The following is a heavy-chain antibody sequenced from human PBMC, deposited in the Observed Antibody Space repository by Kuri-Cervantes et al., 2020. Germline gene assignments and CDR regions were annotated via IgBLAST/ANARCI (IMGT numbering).Heavy chain of an antibody. J-gene: IGHJ5*02. CDR3: ARGNVRYYGSGSYYNLHNWFDP. D-gene: IGHD3-10*01. V-gene: IGHV4-31*03. CDR1: GDSISSGGYY. Sequence: LRLSCSVSGDSISSGGYYWSWIRQHPGKGLEWIGYIYYSGSTYYNPSLKSRVTISVDTSKNQFSLKLSSVTAADTAVYYCARGNVRYYGSGSYYNLHNWFDPWGQGTLVTVSS. CDR2: IYYSGST.